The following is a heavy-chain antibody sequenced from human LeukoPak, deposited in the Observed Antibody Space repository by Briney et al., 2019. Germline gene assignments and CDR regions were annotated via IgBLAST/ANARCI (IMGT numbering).Heavy chain of an antibody. D-gene: IGHD2-15*01. CDR3: ARDLLDIVVVVAATPSAFGY. V-gene: IGHV3-21*01. CDR1: GFTFSSYS. CDR2: IISSRSYI. J-gene: IGHJ4*02. Sequence: GGSLSLSCAASGFTFSSYSMMWVRPPPGKGLEWFSSIISSRSYIYYADSVKGRFTISRDNAKNSLYLQMNSLRAEDTAVYYCARDLLDIVVVVAATPSAFGYWGQGTLVTVSS.